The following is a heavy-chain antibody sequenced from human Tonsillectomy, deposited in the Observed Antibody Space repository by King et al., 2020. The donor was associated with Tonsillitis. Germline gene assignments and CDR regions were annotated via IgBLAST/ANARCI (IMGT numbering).Heavy chain of an antibody. CDR2: INDYGTTT. V-gene: IGHV3-74*01. CDR3: ARGGPQPVDY. Sequence: VQLVESGGGLVQPGRSLRLSCVVSGFTLSNYGMHWVRQVPGKGLVWVSDINDYGTTTRYADSVRGRFTISRDNAENTLYLQMNSLRAEDTAVYYCARGGPQPVDYWGQGTLVTVSS. D-gene: IGHD3-16*01. J-gene: IGHJ4*02. CDR1: GFTLSNYG.